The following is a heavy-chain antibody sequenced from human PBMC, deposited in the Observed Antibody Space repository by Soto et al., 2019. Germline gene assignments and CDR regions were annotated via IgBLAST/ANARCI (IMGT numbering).Heavy chain of an antibody. D-gene: IGHD4-17*01. CDR1: GFTFSAYA. V-gene: IGHV3-30-3*01. CDR2: LSYDGNMK. Sequence: ESGGGVVQPGTSLRLSCAASGFTFSAYAMHWVRQAPGKGLEWVAVLSYDGNMKYYADSLKGRFTISKDNSKNTLYLQMNSLRVEDTAVYYCARDNGEYNYAMGAYWGQGTLVTVSS. J-gene: IGHJ4*02. CDR3: ARDNGEYNYAMGAY.